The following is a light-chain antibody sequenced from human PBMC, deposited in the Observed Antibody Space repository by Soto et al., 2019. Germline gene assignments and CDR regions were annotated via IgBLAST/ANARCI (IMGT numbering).Light chain of an antibody. CDR3: QTWGTDIHV. V-gene: IGLV4-69*01. CDR2: LNSDGSH. Sequence: QSVLTQSPSASASLGASVKLTCTLSSGHSSYAIAWHQQQPEKGPRYLMKLNSDGSHNKGDGIPDRFSGSSSGAERYLTISSLQSEDEADYYCQTWGTDIHVFGTGTKLTVL. CDR1: SGHSSYA. J-gene: IGLJ1*01.